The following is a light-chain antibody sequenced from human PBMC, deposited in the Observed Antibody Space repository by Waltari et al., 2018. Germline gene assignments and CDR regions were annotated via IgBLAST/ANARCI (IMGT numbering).Light chain of an antibody. CDR1: ANDIGGYHY. V-gene: IGLV2-14*03. J-gene: IGLJ2*01. CDR2: DVS. Sequence: QSALAQPASVSGSPGQSITISCTGTANDIGGYHYVSWYQQHPGLAPKLMIYDVSNRPSGVSNRFSGSKSGNTASLTISGLQAEDEADYYCSSYTSSSTYVLFGGGTKLTVL. CDR3: SSYTSSSTYVL.